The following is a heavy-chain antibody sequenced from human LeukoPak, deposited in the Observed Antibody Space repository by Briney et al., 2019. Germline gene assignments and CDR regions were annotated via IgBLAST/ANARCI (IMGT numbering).Heavy chain of an antibody. Sequence: EASVKVSCKASGYTFTSYYIHWVRQAPGQGLEWMGWINPNSGGTNYAQKFQGRVTMTRDTSISTAYMELSRLRSDDAAVYYCVREGTAMADFDYWGQGTLVTVSS. J-gene: IGHJ4*02. CDR1: GYTFTSYY. D-gene: IGHD5-18*01. CDR2: INPNSGGT. V-gene: IGHV1-2*02. CDR3: VREGTAMADFDY.